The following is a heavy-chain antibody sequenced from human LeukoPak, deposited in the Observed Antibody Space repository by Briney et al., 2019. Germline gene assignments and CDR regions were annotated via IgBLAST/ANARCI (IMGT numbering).Heavy chain of an antibody. V-gene: IGHV3-21*01. Sequence: KAGGSLRLSCAASGFTFSSYSMNWVRQAPGKGLEWVSSISSSSSYIYYADSVKGRFTISRDNAKNSLYLQMNSLRAEGTAVYYCARDPDDYGDPQVSYNWFDPWGQGTLVTVSS. D-gene: IGHD4-17*01. CDR3: ARDPDDYGDPQVSYNWFDP. J-gene: IGHJ5*02. CDR2: ISSSSSYI. CDR1: GFTFSSYS.